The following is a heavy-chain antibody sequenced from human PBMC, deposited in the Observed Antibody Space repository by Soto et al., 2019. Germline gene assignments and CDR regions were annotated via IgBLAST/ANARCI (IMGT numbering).Heavy chain of an antibody. D-gene: IGHD3-10*01. J-gene: IGHJ4*02. CDR2: ISYDGSNK. CDR1: GFTFSSYA. Sequence: QVQLVESGGGVVQPGRSLRLSCAASGFTFSSYAMHWVRQAPGKGLEWVAVISYDGSNKYYADSVKGRFTISRDNSKNKLYLQMNSLRAEDTAVYYCARDREALLWFGELLNYWGQGTLVTVSS. CDR3: ARDREALLWFGELLNY. V-gene: IGHV3-30-3*01.